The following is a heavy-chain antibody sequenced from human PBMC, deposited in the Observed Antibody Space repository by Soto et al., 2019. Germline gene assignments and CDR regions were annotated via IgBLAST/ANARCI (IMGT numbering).Heavy chain of an antibody. CDR1: GGTFSSYA. CDR2: IIPIFGTA. J-gene: IGHJ6*02. D-gene: IGHD3-10*01. Sequence: SVKVSCKASGGTFSSYAISWVRQAPGQGLEWMGGIIPIFGTANYAQKFQGRVTITADESTSTAYMELRSLRSEDTAVYYCARGPVTRYIRGRDYYYYYGMDVWGQGTTVTVSS. CDR3: ARGPVTRYIRGRDYYYYYGMDV. V-gene: IGHV1-69*13.